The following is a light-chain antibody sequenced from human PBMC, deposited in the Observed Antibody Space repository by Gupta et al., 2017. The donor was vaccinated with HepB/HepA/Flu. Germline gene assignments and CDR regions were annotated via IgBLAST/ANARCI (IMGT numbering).Light chain of an antibody. J-gene: IGKJ1*01. CDR2: DAS. V-gene: IGKV1-33*01. CDR1: QDISNY. Sequence: DIQMTQSPSSLSTSVGDRVTITCQASQDISNYLNWYQQKPGKAPKLLIYDASNLETGVPSRCSGSGSGTDFTFTISSLQPEDIATYYCQQDDKLPQTFGQGTKVEIK. CDR3: QQDDKLPQT.